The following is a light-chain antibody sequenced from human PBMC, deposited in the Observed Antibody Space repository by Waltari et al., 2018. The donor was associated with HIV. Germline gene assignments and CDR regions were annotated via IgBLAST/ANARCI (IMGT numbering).Light chain of an antibody. V-gene: IGKV4-1*01. CDR2: GAS. Sequence: DIVMTQSPDTLTLSLGERATISCKSNQTLFYSANNRNYLAWYQQKPRQPPRLIIYGASRREPGVPDRFNGSGSVTDFSLTNTSLQAEDVGVYYCQQYFNTPYTFGRGTKLEI. J-gene: IGKJ2*01. CDR3: QQYFNTPYT. CDR1: QTLFYSANNRNY.